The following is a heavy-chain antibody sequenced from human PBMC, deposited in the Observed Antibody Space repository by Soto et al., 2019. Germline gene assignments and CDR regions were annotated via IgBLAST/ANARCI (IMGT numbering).Heavy chain of an antibody. D-gene: IGHD3-10*01. J-gene: IGHJ6*02. CDR1: GFTFSTYT. CDR3: ARVGSSFARGRIARVHYGLPV. Sequence: GGSLRLSCSASGFTFSTYTMNWVRQAPGRGLEWVSNIDRFGSYSWYVDSAQGRFTISRDNAKNSLYLQMNSLRAEDTAVYYCARVGSSFARGRIARVHYGLPVWALGPTVTVSS. V-gene: IGHV3-21*03. CDR2: IDRFGSYS.